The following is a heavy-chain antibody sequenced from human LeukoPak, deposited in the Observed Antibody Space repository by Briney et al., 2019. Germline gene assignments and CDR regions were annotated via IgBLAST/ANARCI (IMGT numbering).Heavy chain of an antibody. Sequence: SETLSLTCTVSGGSISSSSYYWGWIRQPPGKGLEWIGSIYYSGSTYYNPSLESRVTISVDTSKNQFSLKLSSVTAADTAVYYCARHEGPMVRGVDAFDIWGQGTMVTVSS. CDR3: ARHEGPMVRGVDAFDI. CDR1: GGSISSSSYY. J-gene: IGHJ3*02. V-gene: IGHV4-39*01. D-gene: IGHD3-10*01. CDR2: IYYSGST.